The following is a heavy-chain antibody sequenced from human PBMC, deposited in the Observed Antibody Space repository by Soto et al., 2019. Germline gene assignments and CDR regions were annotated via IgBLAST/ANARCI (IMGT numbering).Heavy chain of an antibody. CDR3: ADQTSAGYFDS. Sequence: PSETLSLTCAVYCGSSSSFYWSWIRQSPGKGLEWIGEVNHSGSPIYNPSLKTRATISLDASRNQFSLTLNSLTAADTAVYYCADQTSAGYFDSWGQGTLVTVSS. V-gene: IGHV4-34*01. CDR2: VNHSGSP. CDR1: CGSSSSFY. J-gene: IGHJ4*02. D-gene: IGHD6-13*01.